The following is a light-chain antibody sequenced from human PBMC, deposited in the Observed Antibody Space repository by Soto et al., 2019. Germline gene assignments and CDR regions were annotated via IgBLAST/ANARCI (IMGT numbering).Light chain of an antibody. Sequence: DIQMNQSPATVSASVRDRVXXXXXASQTITRWMAWYQQKPGKAXXLLIXXXXXLXSXVPSRFSCSRSGTESTLTISSLQPDDFATYYCQQYNIYSWTFGQGTKVDIK. CDR2: XXX. J-gene: IGKJ1*01. CDR1: QTITRW. V-gene: IGKV1-5*01. CDR3: QQYNIYSWT.